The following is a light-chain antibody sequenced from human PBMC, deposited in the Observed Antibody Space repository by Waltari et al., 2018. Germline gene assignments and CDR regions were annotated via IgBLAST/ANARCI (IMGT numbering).Light chain of an antibody. J-gene: IGLJ2*01. V-gene: IGLV1-40*01. CDR3: QSYDSSLSGVV. Sequence: QSVLTQPPSVSGAPGQKVTLSCTRGSSNIGAGYNVTSYQHLPGTAPNLLIYANNILPSGVPDRFSGSKSGTSASLAITGLQSGDEAAYYCQSYDSSLSGVVFGGGTKLTVL. CDR2: ANN. CDR1: SSNIGAGYN.